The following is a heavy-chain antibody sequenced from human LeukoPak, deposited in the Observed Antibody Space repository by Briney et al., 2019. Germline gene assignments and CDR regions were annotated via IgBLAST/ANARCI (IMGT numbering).Heavy chain of an antibody. CDR2: IYYSGST. V-gene: IGHV4-39*07. Sequence: TSETLSLTCTVSGGSISSSSYYWGWIRQPPGKGLEWIASIYYSGSTNYNPSLKSRVAISVDTSKNQFSLNLSSVTAADTAVYYCAREGVSAATFDSWGQGTLVTVSS. CDR1: GGSISSSSYY. D-gene: IGHD6-13*01. CDR3: AREGVSAATFDS. J-gene: IGHJ4*02.